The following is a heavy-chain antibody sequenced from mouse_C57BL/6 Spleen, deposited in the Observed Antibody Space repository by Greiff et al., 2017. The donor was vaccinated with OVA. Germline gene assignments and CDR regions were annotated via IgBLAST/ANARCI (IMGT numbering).Heavy chain of an antibody. J-gene: IGHJ4*01. CDR2: IYPGDGDT. CDR1: GYAFSSSW. CDR3: AREGSSAMDY. Sequence: VKLQESGPELVKPGASVKISCKASGYAFSSSWMNWVKQRPGKGLEWIGRIYPGDGDTNYNGKFKGKATLTADKSSSTAYMQLSSLTSEDSAVYFCAREGSSAMDYWGQGTSVTVSS. D-gene: IGHD1-1*01. V-gene: IGHV1-82*01.